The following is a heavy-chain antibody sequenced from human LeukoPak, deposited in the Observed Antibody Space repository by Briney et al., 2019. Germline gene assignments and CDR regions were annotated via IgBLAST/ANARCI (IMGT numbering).Heavy chain of an antibody. CDR3: AKGKYSSGWFPFDS. J-gene: IGHJ4*02. CDR1: GFTFGDYA. D-gene: IGHD6-19*01. CDR2: KNGDGGST. Sequence: RGSLRLSCAASGFTFGDYAMHWVRQTPGKGLEWVSLKNGDGGSTYYADSVKGRFTISRDNSKNSLYLQMNSLRNEDTALYYCAKGKYSSGWFPFDSWGQGTPVTVSS. V-gene: IGHV3-43*02.